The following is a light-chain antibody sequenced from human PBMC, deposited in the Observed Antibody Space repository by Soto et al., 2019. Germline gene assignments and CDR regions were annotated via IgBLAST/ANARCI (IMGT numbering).Light chain of an antibody. Sequence: QSVRTQPASVSGSPGQSITISCTGTSSDVGSYNLVSWYQQHPGKAPKLMIYEGSKRPSGVSNRFSGSKSGNTASLTISGLQAEDEADYYCCSYAGSNVVFGGGTQLTVL. J-gene: IGLJ2*01. V-gene: IGLV2-23*01. CDR3: CSYAGSNVV. CDR2: EGS. CDR1: SSDVGSYNL.